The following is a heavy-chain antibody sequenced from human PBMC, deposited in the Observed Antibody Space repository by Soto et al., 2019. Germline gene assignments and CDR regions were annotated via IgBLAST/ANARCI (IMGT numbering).Heavy chain of an antibody. J-gene: IGHJ4*02. CDR1: GFTFSSDA. V-gene: IGHV3-30*04. CDR3: ARASAYSTASTHFDN. D-gene: IGHD2-2*01. Sequence: QVQLVESGGGVVQPGSSLRLSCAASGFTFSSDALHWVRQAPGKGLEWVAVVSSDGSHAYYPDYVKGRFTISRENSQSTVYLQMNSLRPEDTATYFCARASAYSTASTHFDNWGQGTLVTVSS. CDR2: VSSDGSHA.